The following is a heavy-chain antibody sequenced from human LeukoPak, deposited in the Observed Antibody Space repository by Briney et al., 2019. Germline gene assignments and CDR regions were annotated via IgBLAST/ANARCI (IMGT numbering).Heavy chain of an antibody. V-gene: IGHV4-61*01. D-gene: IGHD1-26*01. J-gene: IGHJ4*02. CDR3: ASVPRGVGATALFDY. Sequence: SETLSLTCTVSGGSISSGSYYWSWIRQPPGKGLEWIGYIYYSGSTNYNPSLKSRVTISVDTSKNQFSLKLSSVTAADTAVYYCASVPRGVGATALFDYWGQGALVTVSS. CDR1: GGSISSGSYY. CDR2: IYYSGST.